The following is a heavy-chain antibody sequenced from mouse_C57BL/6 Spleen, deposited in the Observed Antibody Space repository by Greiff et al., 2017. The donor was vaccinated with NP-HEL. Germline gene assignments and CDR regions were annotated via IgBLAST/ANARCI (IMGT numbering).Heavy chain of an antibody. Sequence: QVQLQQSGAELVRPGASVKLSCKASGYTFTDYYINWVKQRPGQGLEWIARIYPGSGNTYYNEKFKCKATLTAEKSSSTAYMQLSSLTSEDSAVYFCARSGMVPMDYWGQGTSVTVSS. CDR2: IYPGSGNT. CDR3: ARSGMVPMDY. CDR1: GYTFTDYY. D-gene: IGHD2-3*01. V-gene: IGHV1-76*01. J-gene: IGHJ4*01.